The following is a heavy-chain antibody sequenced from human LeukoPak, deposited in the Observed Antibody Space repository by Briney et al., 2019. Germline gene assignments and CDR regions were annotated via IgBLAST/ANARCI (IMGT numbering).Heavy chain of an antibody. CDR3: AKNYGPGNAFYDY. CDR2: IDGSGRYI. J-gene: IGHJ4*02. D-gene: IGHD3-10*01. V-gene: IGHV3-23*01. CDR1: GFSLSTYA. Sequence: GGSLILSCAASGFSLSTYAMTWVRQAPGRGLEWVSAIDGSGRYIYYRDSVQGRFTNSRDNSKNTLFLQMNSLTAEDSAVYYCAKNYGPGNAFYDYWGQGVLVTVSS.